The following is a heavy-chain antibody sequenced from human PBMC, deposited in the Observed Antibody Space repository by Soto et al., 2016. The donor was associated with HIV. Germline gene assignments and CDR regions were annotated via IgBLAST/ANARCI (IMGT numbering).Heavy chain of an antibody. V-gene: IGHV3-11*05. CDR2: LVVVVVT. CDR3: ARDARDCGRTSCSYYFDY. J-gene: IGHJ4*02. CDR1: GISFSDDY. D-gene: IGHD2-2*01. Sequence: VQLVESGGGLVRPGGSLRLSCTASGISFSDDYMSWIRQAPREGAGSGFHTLVVVVVTQSMQTLCRADSPCPETTPKMSVYLQMNSLRVEDTAVYYCARDARDCGRTSCSYYFDYWGQDPGHRLL.